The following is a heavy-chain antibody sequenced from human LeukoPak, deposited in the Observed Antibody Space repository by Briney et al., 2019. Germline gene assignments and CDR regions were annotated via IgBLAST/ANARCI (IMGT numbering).Heavy chain of an antibody. V-gene: IGHV3-21*01. CDR3: ARGLLVVGLLWFGELSGAFDI. Sequence: GGSLRLSCAASGFTFSSYSMNWVRQAPGKGLEWVSSISSSSSYIYYADSVKGRFTISRDNAKNSLYLQMNSLRAEDTAVYYCARGLLVVGLLWFGELSGAFDIWGQGTMVTVSS. CDR2: ISSSSSYI. D-gene: IGHD3-10*01. J-gene: IGHJ3*02. CDR1: GFTFSSYS.